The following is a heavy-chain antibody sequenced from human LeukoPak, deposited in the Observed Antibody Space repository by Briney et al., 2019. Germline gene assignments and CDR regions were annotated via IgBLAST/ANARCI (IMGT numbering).Heavy chain of an antibody. D-gene: IGHD5-18*01. Sequence: PGGSLRLSCAASGFTFTDHYMTWIRQAPGRGLEWVAYADNSGSATYYADSVQGRFTISRDNAKKSLFLQMNSLRAEDTAVYYCAKEVTAMANYFDYWGQGTLVTVSS. V-gene: IGHV3-11*01. CDR2: ADNSGSAT. CDR3: AKEVTAMANYFDY. J-gene: IGHJ4*02. CDR1: GFTFTDHY.